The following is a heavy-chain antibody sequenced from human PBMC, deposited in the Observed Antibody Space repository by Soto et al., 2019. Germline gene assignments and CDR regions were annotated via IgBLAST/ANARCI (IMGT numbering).Heavy chain of an antibody. CDR3: ARDWYGYGSGSPGGNY. CDR1: GYTFTSYD. D-gene: IGHD3-10*01. Sequence: QVQLVQSGAEVKKPGASVKVSCKASGYTFTSYDINWVRQATGQGLEWMGWMNPNRGNTGYAQKFQGRVTMTRNTTISTAYMELSSLRSEDTAVYYCARDWYGYGSGSPGGNYWGQGTLVTVSS. V-gene: IGHV1-8*01. J-gene: IGHJ4*02. CDR2: MNPNRGNT.